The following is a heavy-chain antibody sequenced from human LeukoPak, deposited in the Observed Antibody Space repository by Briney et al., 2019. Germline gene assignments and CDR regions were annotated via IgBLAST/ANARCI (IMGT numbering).Heavy chain of an antibody. Sequence: ASVKVSCKVSGYTLTVLSMHWVRQAPGKGLEWMGGFDPEDGETIYAQKFQGRVTMTEDTSTDTAYMELSSLRSEDTAVYYCATDPFTTVRGVIPDYWGHGTLVTVSS. D-gene: IGHD3-10*01. J-gene: IGHJ4*01. CDR2: FDPEDGET. CDR3: ATDPFTTVRGVIPDY. V-gene: IGHV1-24*01. CDR1: GYTLTVLS.